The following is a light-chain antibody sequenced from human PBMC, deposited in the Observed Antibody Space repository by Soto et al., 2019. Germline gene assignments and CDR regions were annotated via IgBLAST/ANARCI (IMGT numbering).Light chain of an antibody. J-gene: IGLJ2*01. V-gene: IGLV1-40*01. CDR3: QSYDSILSGLV. CDR1: SSNIGAGYD. CDR2: GNS. Sequence: QSVLTQPPSVSGAPGQRVTISCTGSSSNIGAGYDVHWYQQLPGTAPKLLIYGNSNRPSGVPDRFSGSKSGTSASLAITGLQAEDEADYYCQSYDSILSGLVFGGVTKLTVL.